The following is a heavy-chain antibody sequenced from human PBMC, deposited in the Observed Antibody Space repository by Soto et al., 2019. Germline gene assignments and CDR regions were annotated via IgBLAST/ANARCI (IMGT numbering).Heavy chain of an antibody. D-gene: IGHD6-6*01. CDR3: ARSYSSSSYFDY. CDR1: GYSFTIYW. Sequence: GASRKISCKVSGYSFTIYWIAWVRQMPGKGLEWMGMIYPGDSDTRYSPSFQGQVTISADKSITTAYLQWSSLSASDTAMYYCARSYSSSSYFDYWGQGALVTVSS. J-gene: IGHJ4*02. CDR2: IYPGDSDT. V-gene: IGHV5-51*01.